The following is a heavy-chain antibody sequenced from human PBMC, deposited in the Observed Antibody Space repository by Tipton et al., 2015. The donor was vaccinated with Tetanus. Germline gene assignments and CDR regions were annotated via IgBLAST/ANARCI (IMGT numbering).Heavy chain of an antibody. V-gene: IGHV3-33*08. Sequence: QLVQSGGGVVQPGRSLRLSCAASGFTFRNYGMHWVRQAPGKGLEWVAVFWSDGSNKYYADSVKGRFTVSRDTSKNTLYLQMNSLRAEDTAVYYCTRDDDTSSRYSIFNYWGQGTLVTVSS. CDR3: TRDDDTSSRYSIFNY. D-gene: IGHD3-22*01. J-gene: IGHJ4*02. CDR2: FWSDGSNK. CDR1: GFTFRNYG.